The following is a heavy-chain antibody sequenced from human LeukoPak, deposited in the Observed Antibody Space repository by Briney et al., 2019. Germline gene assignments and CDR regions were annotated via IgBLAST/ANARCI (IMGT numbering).Heavy chain of an antibody. J-gene: IGHJ4*02. CDR3: AKQVSHIVVVTAKSPGESFFDY. V-gene: IGHV3-9*01. Sequence: GGSLRLSCAASGFTFDDYAMHWVRQAPGKGLEWVSGISWNSGSIGYADSVKGRFTISRDNAKNSLYLQMNSLRAEDTALYYCAKQVSHIVVVTAKSPGESFFDYWGQGTLVTVSS. D-gene: IGHD2-21*02. CDR2: ISWNSGSI. CDR1: GFTFDDYA.